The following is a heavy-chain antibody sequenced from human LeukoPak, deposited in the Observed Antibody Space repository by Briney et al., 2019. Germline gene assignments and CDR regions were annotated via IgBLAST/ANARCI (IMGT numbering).Heavy chain of an antibody. Sequence: GRSLRLSCAASGFTFSSYAMSWVRQAPGKGLEWVSVISGSGGSTYYADSVKGRFTISRDNSKNTLYLQMNSLRAEDTAVYYCAKDLAVWFGELFPIGYWGQGTLVTVSS. D-gene: IGHD3-10*01. CDR1: GFTFSSYA. V-gene: IGHV3-23*01. CDR2: ISGSGGST. CDR3: AKDLAVWFGELFPIGY. J-gene: IGHJ4*02.